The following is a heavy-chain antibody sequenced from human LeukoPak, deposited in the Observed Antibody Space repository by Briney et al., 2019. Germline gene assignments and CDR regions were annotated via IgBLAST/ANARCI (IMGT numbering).Heavy chain of an antibody. CDR1: GVSFNNYY. CDR2: INHSGYT. D-gene: IGHD4-17*01. J-gene: IGHJ4*02. CDR3: TRMTTGHDY. V-gene: IGHV4-34*01. Sequence: SETLSLTCAVSGVSFNNYYWSWVRQTPGKGLEWIGEINHSGYTNDSPSLKSRVTLSIDTSRKQFPLNLRSVTVADTGIYYCTRMTTGHDYWGQGTLVTVSS.